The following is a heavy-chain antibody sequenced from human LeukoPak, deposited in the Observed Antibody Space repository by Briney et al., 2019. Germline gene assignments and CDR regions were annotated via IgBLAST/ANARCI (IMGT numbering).Heavy chain of an antibody. CDR2: ISRRGGST. D-gene: IGHD3-3*01. CDR3: AKLVPSDDFWSGYLGWFDP. J-gene: IGHJ5*02. Sequence: PGGSLRLSCAASGLTFSSYAMSWVRQAPGGGLEWVSAISRRGGSTYYADAVKGRFTISRDNCKNTLYLQMNSLRAEDTAVYYCAKLVPSDDFWSGYLGWFDPWGQGTLVTVSS. CDR1: GLTFSSYA. V-gene: IGHV3-23*01.